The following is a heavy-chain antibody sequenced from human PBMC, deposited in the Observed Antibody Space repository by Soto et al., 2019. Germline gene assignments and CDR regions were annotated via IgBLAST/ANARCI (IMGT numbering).Heavy chain of an antibody. V-gene: IGHV1-58*01. CDR2: IVVGSGNT. D-gene: IGHD3-22*01. CDR1: GFTFTSSA. CDR3: AADSSGYYPYYYYYGMDV. J-gene: IGHJ6*02. Sequence: SVEVSCKASGFTFTSSAVQWVRQARGQRLEWIGWIVVGSGNTNYAQKFQERVTITRDMSTSTAYMELSSPRSEDTAVYYCAADSSGYYPYYYYYGMDVWGQGTTVTVSS.